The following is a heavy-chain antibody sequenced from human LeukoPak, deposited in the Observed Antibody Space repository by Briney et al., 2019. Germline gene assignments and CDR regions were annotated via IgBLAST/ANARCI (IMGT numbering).Heavy chain of an antibody. Sequence: GASVNVSCKASGGTFSSYAISWVRQAPGQGLEWMGGIIPIFGTANYAQKFQGRVTITADKSTSTAYMELSSLRSEDTAVYYCARTVVPAAIPYYYYGMDVWGKGTTVTVSS. V-gene: IGHV1-69*06. CDR2: IIPIFGTA. CDR3: ARTVVPAAIPYYYYGMDV. CDR1: GGTFSSYA. J-gene: IGHJ6*04. D-gene: IGHD2-2*01.